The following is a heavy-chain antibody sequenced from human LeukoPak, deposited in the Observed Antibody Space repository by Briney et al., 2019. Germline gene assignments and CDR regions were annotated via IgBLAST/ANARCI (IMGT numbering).Heavy chain of an antibody. V-gene: IGHV1-8*03. CDR3: ARGPSMVRGVTISWWFDP. D-gene: IGHD3-10*01. CDR2: MNPSSGNT. Sequence: GASVKVSCKASGHTFTSYDINWVRQATGQGLEWMGWMNPSSGNTGYAQKFQGRVTITRNSSISTAYMELSSLRSEDTAVYYCARGPSMVRGVTISWWFDPWGQGTLVTVSS. CDR1: GHTFTSYD. J-gene: IGHJ5*02.